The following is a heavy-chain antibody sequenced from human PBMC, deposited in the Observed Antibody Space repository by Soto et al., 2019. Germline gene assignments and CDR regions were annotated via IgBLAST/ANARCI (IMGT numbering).Heavy chain of an antibody. Sequence: PSETLSLTCTVSGGSISSYYWSWIRQPPGKGLEWIGYIYYSGSTNYNPSLKSRVTISVDTSKNQFSLKLSSVTAADTAVYYCARTIAAAGCLDVWGQGTTVTVPS. V-gene: IGHV4-59*01. CDR3: ARTIAAAGCLDV. CDR1: GGSISSYY. CDR2: IYYSGST. J-gene: IGHJ6*02. D-gene: IGHD6-13*01.